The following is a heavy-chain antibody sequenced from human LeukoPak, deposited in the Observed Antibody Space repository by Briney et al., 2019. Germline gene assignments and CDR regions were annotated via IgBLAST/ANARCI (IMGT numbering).Heavy chain of an antibody. CDR1: GGSISSGGYY. Sequence: PSETLSLTCTVSGGSISSGGYYWSWLRQHPGKGLEWIGYIYYSGSTYYNPSLKSRVTISVDTSKTQFSLKLRSVTAADTALYYCARATYYYDSSGYSSPYSARPAGWFDPWGQGTLVTVSS. CDR2: IYYSGST. J-gene: IGHJ5*02. D-gene: IGHD3-22*01. CDR3: ARATYYYDSSGYSSPYSARPAGWFDP. V-gene: IGHV4-31*03.